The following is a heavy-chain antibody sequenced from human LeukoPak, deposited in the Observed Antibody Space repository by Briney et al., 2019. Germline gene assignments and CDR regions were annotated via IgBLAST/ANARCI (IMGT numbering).Heavy chain of an antibody. J-gene: IGHJ3*02. Sequence: GGSLRLSCAASGLTFSNYGMHWVRQAPGKGLEWVAFIRYDGNKKYYADSVKGRFTISRDNAKNTLYLQMNSLRADDTAVYYCARVKSYRSGGLDAFDIWGQGTMVTVSS. CDR3: ARVKSYRSGGLDAFDI. CDR2: IRYDGNKK. CDR1: GLTFSNYG. V-gene: IGHV3-30*02. D-gene: IGHD6-19*01.